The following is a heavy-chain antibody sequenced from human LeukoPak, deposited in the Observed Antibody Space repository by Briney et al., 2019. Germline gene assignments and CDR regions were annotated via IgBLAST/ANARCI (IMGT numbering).Heavy chain of an antibody. J-gene: IGHJ4*02. Sequence: GGSLRLSCAASGFTISSYAMSWVRQAPGKGLEWVSAISGSGGSTYYADSVKGRFTISRDNSKNTLYLQMNSLRAEDTAVYYCAKERMVIGVVTQYYFDYWGQGTLVTVSS. V-gene: IGHV3-23*01. CDR2: ISGSGGST. D-gene: IGHD3-3*01. CDR3: AKERMVIGVVTQYYFDY. CDR1: GFTISSYA.